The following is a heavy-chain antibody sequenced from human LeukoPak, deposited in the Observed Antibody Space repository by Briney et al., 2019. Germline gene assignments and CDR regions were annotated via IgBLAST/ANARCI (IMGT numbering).Heavy chain of an antibody. Sequence: ASVKVSCKASGGTFSGYAISWVRQAPGQGLEWMGGIIPIFGTANYAQKFQGRVTITADESTSTAYMELSSLRSEDTAVYYCARAGYYQLPKYYFDYWGQGTLVTVSS. CDR1: GGTFSGYA. J-gene: IGHJ4*02. V-gene: IGHV1-69*01. CDR2: IIPIFGTA. D-gene: IGHD2-2*01. CDR3: ARAGYYQLPKYYFDY.